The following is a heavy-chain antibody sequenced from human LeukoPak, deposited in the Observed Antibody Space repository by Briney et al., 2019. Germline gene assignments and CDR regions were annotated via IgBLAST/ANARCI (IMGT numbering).Heavy chain of an antibody. V-gene: IGHV3-64*01. CDR3: AGAKGVYCGGGCSHMGV. CDR2: IATDGGGT. J-gene: IGHJ6*03. Sequence: GSLRLSCAASGFTFSNYAMHWVRQAPGKGRVYVSAIATDGGGTYYANSVKGRFTISRDNSKDTLYLQMGSLKAEDTAVYYCAGAKGVYCGGGCSHMGVWGKVTTVTFSS. D-gene: IGHD2-21*01. CDR1: GFTFSNYA.